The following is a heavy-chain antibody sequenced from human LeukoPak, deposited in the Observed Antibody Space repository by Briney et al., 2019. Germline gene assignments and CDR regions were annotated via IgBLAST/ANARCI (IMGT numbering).Heavy chain of an antibody. D-gene: IGHD6-13*01. V-gene: IGHV1-18*04. CDR1: GYTFTGYY. CDR3: ARDAGNAFDI. CDR2: ISAYNGNT. J-gene: IGHJ3*02. Sequence: GASVKVSCKASGYTFTGYYMHWVRQAPGQGLEWMGWISAYNGNTNYAQKLQGRVTMTTDTSTSTAYMELRSLRSDDTAVYYCARDAGNAFDIWGQGTMVTVSS.